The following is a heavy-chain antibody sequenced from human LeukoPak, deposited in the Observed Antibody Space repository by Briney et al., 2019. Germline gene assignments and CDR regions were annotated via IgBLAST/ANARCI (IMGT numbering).Heavy chain of an antibody. CDR1: GFTVSSNY. D-gene: IGHD3-16*01. Sequence: GGSLRLSCAASGFTVSSNYMSWVRQAPGKGLEWVSVIYSGGSTYYADSVKGRFTISRDNSKNTLYLQMNSLRAEDTAVYYCARGGGGAVYYYYYMDVWGKGTTVTVSS. V-gene: IGHV3-53*01. CDR3: ARGGGGAVYYYYYMDV. J-gene: IGHJ6*03. CDR2: IYSGGST.